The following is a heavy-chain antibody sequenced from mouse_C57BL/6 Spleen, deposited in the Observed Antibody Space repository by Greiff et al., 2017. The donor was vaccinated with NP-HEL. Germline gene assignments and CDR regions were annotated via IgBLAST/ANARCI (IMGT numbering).Heavy chain of an antibody. Sequence: QVHVKQPGTELVKPGASVKLSCKASGYTFTSYWMHWVKQRPGQGLEWIGNINPSNGGTNYNEKFKSKATLTVDKSSSTAYMQLSSLTSEDSAVYFCAREGRLREAYWGQGTLVTVSA. D-gene: IGHD2-4*01. CDR3: AREGRLREAY. CDR2: INPSNGGT. CDR1: GYTFTSYW. V-gene: IGHV1-53*01. J-gene: IGHJ3*01.